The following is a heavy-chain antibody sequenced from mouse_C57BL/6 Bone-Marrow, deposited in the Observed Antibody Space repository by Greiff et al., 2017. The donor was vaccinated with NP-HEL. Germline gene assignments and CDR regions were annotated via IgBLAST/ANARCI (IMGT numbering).Heavy chain of an antibody. V-gene: IGHV1-66*01. D-gene: IGHD1-1*01. CDR2: IYPGSGNT. Sequence: VQLQQSGPELVKPGASVKISCTASGYSFTSYYIHWVKQRPGQGLEWIGWIYPGSGNTKYTAKFKGKATLPADTSSSTAYTQRSSLTSEDSAVYYGARGKDDGSSDGGYFDVWGTGTTVTVSS. J-gene: IGHJ1*03. CDR3: ARGKDDGSSDGGYFDV. CDR1: GYSFTSYY.